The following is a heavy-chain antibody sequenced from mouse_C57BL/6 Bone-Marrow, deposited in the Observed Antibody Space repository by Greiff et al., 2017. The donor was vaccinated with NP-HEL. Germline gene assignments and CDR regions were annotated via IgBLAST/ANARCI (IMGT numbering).Heavy chain of an antibody. CDR2: ISSGGGYT. D-gene: IGHD1-1*01. V-gene: IGHV5-6*01. J-gene: IGHJ2*01. CDR1: GFTFSSYG. CDR3: AIYCYGSSDY. Sequence: EVKLEESGGDLVKPGGSVKLSCAASGFTFSSYGMSWVRQTPDKRLEWVGTISSGGGYTYYPDNVKGRVTISRDNAKNTVYLQMSSLEAEDTAMYYCAIYCYGSSDYWGQGTTLTVSS.